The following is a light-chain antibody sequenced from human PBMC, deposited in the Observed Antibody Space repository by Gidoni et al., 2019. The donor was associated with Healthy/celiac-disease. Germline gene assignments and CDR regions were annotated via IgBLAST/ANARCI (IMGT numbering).Light chain of an antibody. J-gene: IGLJ2*01. Sequence: QSVLTQPPSVSGAPGPRVTISCTGSSSNIVAGYDVHWYQQLPGTAPKLLISGNSNRPSGVPDRFSGSKSGTSASLAITGLQAEDEADYYCQSYDSSLSGSQVVFGGGTKLTVL. CDR1: SSNIVAGYD. CDR3: QSYDSSLSGSQVV. CDR2: GNS. V-gene: IGLV1-40*01.